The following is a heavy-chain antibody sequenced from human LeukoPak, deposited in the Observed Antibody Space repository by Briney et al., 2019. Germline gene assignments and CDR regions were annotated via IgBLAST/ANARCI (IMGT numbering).Heavy chain of an antibody. CDR3: AGEGIAAAGYNWFDP. J-gene: IGHJ5*02. D-gene: IGHD6-13*01. CDR2: INPNSGGT. V-gene: IGHV1-2*02. Sequence: ASVKVSCKASGYTFTSYDINWVRQAPGQGLEWMGWINPNSGGTNYAQKFQGRVTMTRDTSISTAYMELSRLRSDDTAVYYCAGEGIAAAGYNWFDPWGQGTLVTVSS. CDR1: GYTFTSYD.